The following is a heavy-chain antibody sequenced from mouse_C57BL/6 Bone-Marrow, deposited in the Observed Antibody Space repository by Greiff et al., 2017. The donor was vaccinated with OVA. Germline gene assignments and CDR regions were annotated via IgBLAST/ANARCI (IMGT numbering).Heavy chain of an antibody. CDR3: ARNRGIFQLSWFAY. D-gene: IGHD3-3*01. V-gene: IGHV2-2*01. Sequence: VQLQESGPGLVQPSQSLSITCTVSGFSLTSYGVHWVRQSPGKGLEWLGVIWSGGSTDYNADFISRLSISKDKSKSQVFFKMSSRQADDTAIYYCARNRGIFQLSWFAYWGQGTLVTVSA. CDR2: IWSGGST. J-gene: IGHJ3*01. CDR1: GFSLTSYG.